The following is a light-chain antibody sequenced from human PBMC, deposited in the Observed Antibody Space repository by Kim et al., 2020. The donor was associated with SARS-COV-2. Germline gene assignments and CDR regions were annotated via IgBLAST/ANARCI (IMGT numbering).Light chain of an antibody. Sequence: RRVTISCSGSSSNIGNKAVNWYQQLPGKAPKLLIYYDDLLPSGVSDRFSGSTSGTSASLAISGLQSEDEADYYCAAWDDSLNGPVFGGGTQLTVL. V-gene: IGLV1-36*01. J-gene: IGLJ3*02. CDR1: SSNIGNKA. CDR2: YDD. CDR3: AAWDDSLNGPV.